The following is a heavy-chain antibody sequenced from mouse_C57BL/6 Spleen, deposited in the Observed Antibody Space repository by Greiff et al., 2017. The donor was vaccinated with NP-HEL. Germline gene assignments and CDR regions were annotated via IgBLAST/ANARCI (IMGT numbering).Heavy chain of an antibody. CDR3: ARNYGNYEDYYAMDY. J-gene: IGHJ4*01. CDR1: GFSLTSYA. V-gene: IGHV2-9-1*01. Sequence: VKLVESGPGLVAPSQSLSITCTVSGFSLTSYAISWVRQPPGKGLEWLGVIWTGGGTNYNSALKSRLSISKDNSKSQVFLKMNSLQTDDTARYYCARNYGNYEDYYAMDYWGQGTSVTVSS. CDR2: IWTGGGT. D-gene: IGHD2-1*01.